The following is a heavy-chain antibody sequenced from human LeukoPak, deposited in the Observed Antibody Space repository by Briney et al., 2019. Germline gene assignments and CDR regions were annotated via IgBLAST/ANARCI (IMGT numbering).Heavy chain of an antibody. CDR3: ATDRRLRRRRYYFDY. Sequence: ASEKVSCKASGYTFTSYYMQWVRQAPGQGLEWMGIINPSGSGTTYAQKFQGRVTMTEDTSTDTAYMELSSLRSEDTAVYYCATDRRLRRRRYYFDYWGQGTLVTVSS. D-gene: IGHD5-12*01. CDR2: INPSGSGT. J-gene: IGHJ4*02. V-gene: IGHV1-46*01. CDR1: GYTFTSYY.